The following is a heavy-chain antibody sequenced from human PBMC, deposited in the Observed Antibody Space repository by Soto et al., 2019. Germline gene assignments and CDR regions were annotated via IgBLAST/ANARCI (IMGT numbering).Heavy chain of an antibody. V-gene: IGHV1-24*01. CDR3: AVSSSIEQQLVRDAFDI. CDR1: GYTLTELS. J-gene: IGHJ3*02. D-gene: IGHD6-13*01. Sequence: ASVKVSCKVSGYTLTELSMHWVRQAPGKGLEWMGGFDPEDGVTIYAQKFQGRVTMTEDTSTDTAYMELSSLRSEDTAVYYCAVSSSIEQQLVRDAFDIWGQGTMVTVSS. CDR2: FDPEDGVT.